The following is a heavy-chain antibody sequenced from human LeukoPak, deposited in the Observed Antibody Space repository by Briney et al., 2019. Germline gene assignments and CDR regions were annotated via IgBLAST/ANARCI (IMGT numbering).Heavy chain of an antibody. Sequence: GGSLRLSWAASGFTFSSYSMNWVRQAPGKGLEWVSYISSSSSTIYYADSVKGRFTISRDNAKNSLYLQMNSLRAEDTAVYYCARDRSAWLLKGSVDYFDYWGQGTLVTVSS. CDR1: GFTFSSYS. J-gene: IGHJ4*02. V-gene: IGHV3-48*01. D-gene: IGHD2-15*01. CDR3: ARDRSAWLLKGSVDYFDY. CDR2: ISSSSSTI.